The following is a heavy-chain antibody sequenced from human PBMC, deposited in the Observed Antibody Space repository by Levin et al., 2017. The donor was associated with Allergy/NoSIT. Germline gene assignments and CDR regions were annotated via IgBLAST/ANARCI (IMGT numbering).Heavy chain of an antibody. D-gene: IGHD5-18*01. CDR1: GFTFDDYA. CDR3: AKGYSYDSNAFHI. J-gene: IGHJ3*02. V-gene: IGHV3-9*01. Sequence: SLKISCAASGFTFDDYAMHWVRQVPGKGLEWVSGISWKSDAIGYADSVKGRFTISRDNAKNSLFLQMNGLTVDDTALYYCAKGYSYDSNAFHIWGPGTMVTVSS. CDR2: ISWKSDAI.